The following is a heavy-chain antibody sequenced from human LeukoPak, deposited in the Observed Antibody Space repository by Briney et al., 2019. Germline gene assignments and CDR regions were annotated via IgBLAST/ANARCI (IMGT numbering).Heavy chain of an antibody. D-gene: IGHD3-22*01. V-gene: IGHV3-23*01. Sequence: GGTLRLSCAASGFTFSSYGMSWVRRAPGKGLEWVSTISGSGGSTYYADSVKGRFTISRDNSKNTLYLQMNSLRAEDTAVYYCARDLKYYYDSSGYYMGDAFDIWGQGTMVTVSS. J-gene: IGHJ3*02. CDR3: ARDLKYYYDSSGYYMGDAFDI. CDR2: ISGSGGST. CDR1: GFTFSSYG.